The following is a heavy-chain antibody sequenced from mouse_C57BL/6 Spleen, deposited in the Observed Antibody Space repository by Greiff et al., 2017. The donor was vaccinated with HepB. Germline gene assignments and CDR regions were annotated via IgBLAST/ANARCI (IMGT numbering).Heavy chain of an antibody. CDR2: INPNNGGT. CDR3: ARWLLTFYYAMDY. D-gene: IGHD2-3*01. V-gene: IGHV1-22*01. CDR1: GYTFTDYN. Sequence: EVQLKESGPELVKPGASVKMSCKASGYTFTDYNMHWVKQSHGRSLEWIGYINPNNGGTSYNQKFKGKATLTVNKSSSTAYMELRSLTSEDSAVYYCARWLLTFYYAMDYWGQGTSVTVSS. J-gene: IGHJ4*01.